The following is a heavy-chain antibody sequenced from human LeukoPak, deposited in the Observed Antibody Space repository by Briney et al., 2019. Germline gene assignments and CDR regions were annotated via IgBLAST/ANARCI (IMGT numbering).Heavy chain of an antibody. CDR3: ARVPLRRGAVAGFIDY. J-gene: IGHJ4*02. D-gene: IGHD6-19*01. V-gene: IGHV1-18*01. CDR1: GYTFTSYS. CDR2: ISAYNGNT. Sequence: AAVKVSCKASGYTFTSYSISWVRHAPAQGLELVGWISAYNGNTNYAQKLQGRVTMTTDTSTSTAYMELRSMRSHDTAVYYCARVPLRRGAVAGFIDYWGQGTLVTVSS.